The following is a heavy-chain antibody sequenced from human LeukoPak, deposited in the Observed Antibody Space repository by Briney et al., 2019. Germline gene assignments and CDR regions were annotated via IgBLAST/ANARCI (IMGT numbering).Heavy chain of an antibody. Sequence: SETLSLTCTVSGGSISSVDFYWSWIRQPPGKGLEWIGYIYYSGNTYFNPSLKSRVNISVDTSKNQFSLRLSSVTAADTAVYYCATEYKRYHYFDYWGQGTLVTVSS. D-gene: IGHD1-14*01. CDR3: ATEYKRYHYFDY. CDR2: IYYSGNT. J-gene: IGHJ4*02. V-gene: IGHV4-30-4*08. CDR1: GGSISSVDFY.